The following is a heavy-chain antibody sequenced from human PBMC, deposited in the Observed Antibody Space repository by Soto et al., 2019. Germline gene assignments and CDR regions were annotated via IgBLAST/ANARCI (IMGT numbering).Heavy chain of an antibody. J-gene: IGHJ3*02. CDR3: ASVGYCSGGSCYTNAFDI. CDR1: GGSISSSSYY. Sequence: QLQLQESGPGLVKPSETLSLTCTVSGGSISSSSYYWGWIRQPPGKGLEWIGSIYYSWSTYYNPSLKSRVTISVDTSMNQFSLKLSSVTAADMAVYYCASVGYCSGGSCYTNAFDIWGQGTMVTVSS. CDR2: IYYSWST. D-gene: IGHD2-15*01. V-gene: IGHV4-39*01.